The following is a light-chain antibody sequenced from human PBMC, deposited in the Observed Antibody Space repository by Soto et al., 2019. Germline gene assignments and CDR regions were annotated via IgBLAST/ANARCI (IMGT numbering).Light chain of an antibody. CDR3: CSYAGSYTLRV. Sequence: VLTQPRSVSGSPGQSVTISCTGTSSDVGGYNFVSWYQQYPGKAPKLIIYDVSKRPSGVPDRFSGSKSGNTASLTISGLQAEDEADYYCCSYAGSYTLRVFGGGTKVTVL. CDR2: DVS. J-gene: IGLJ3*02. CDR1: SSDVGGYNF. V-gene: IGLV2-11*01.